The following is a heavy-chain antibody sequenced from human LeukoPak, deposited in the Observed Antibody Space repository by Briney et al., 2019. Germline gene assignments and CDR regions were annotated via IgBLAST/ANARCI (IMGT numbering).Heavy chain of an antibody. CDR1: GFTVSSNY. Sequence: GGSLRLSCAASGFTVSSNYMSWVRQAPGKGLEWVSVIYSGGSIYYADSVKGRFTISRDNSKNTLYLQVNSLRAEDTAVYYCAITMVRGVTKYYFDYWGQGTLVTVSS. D-gene: IGHD3-10*01. J-gene: IGHJ4*02. CDR3: AITMVRGVTKYYFDY. V-gene: IGHV3-53*01. CDR2: IYSGGSI.